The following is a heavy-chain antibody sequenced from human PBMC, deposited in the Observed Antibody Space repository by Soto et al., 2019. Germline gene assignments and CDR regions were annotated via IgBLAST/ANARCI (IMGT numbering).Heavy chain of an antibody. Sequence: SETLSLTCTVSGGSISSYYWSWIRQPPGKGLEWIGEISRSGSTNYDPSLKSRVTMSMDTSRNQVTLQLSSVTDADTAVYYCATSYGNAWYTYWGQGTQVTVPQ. CDR2: ISRSGST. V-gene: IGHV4-34*01. CDR1: GGSISSYY. D-gene: IGHD6-13*01. CDR3: ATSYGNAWYTY. J-gene: IGHJ4*02.